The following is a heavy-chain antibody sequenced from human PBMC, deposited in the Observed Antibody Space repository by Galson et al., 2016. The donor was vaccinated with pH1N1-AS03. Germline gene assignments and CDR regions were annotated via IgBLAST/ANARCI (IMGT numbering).Heavy chain of an antibody. Sequence: LSLTCTVSGYPISSGYYWGWIRQSPGKGLEWLGHIFRSGSTSFNPSLKSRLTISVDTSKNQFSLNLRYVTAADTAVYFCARASGRDDYNRLFHFWGQGTLVTVSS. J-gene: IGHJ4*02. V-gene: IGHV4-38-2*02. CDR3: ARASGRDDYNRLFHF. CDR1: GYPISSGYY. CDR2: IFRSGST. D-gene: IGHD5-24*01.